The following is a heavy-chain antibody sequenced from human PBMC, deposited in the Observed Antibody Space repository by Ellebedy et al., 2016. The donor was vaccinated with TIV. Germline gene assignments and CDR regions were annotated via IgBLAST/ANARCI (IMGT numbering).Heavy chain of an antibody. D-gene: IGHD1-7*01. CDR3: AREGYNWNYYFNY. CDR1: GFTFSDYY. Sequence: GESLKISCAASGFTFSDYYMDWVRQAPGKGLEWVGRIRNKANSYNTEYAASVKGSFTVSSDDSKNSLYLQMNSLKTEETAVYYCAREGYNWNYYFNYWGQGTLVTVSS. CDR2: IRNKANSYNT. J-gene: IGHJ4*02. V-gene: IGHV3-72*01.